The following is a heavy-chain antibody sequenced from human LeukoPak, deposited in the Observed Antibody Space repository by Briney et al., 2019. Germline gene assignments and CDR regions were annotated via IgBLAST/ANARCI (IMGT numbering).Heavy chain of an antibody. CDR3: AGSGSWSNFDY. J-gene: IGHJ4*02. CDR2: IYYSGST. V-gene: IGHV4-30-4*08. D-gene: IGHD6-13*01. CDR1: GGSISSGDYY. Sequence: PSQTLSLTCTVCGGSISSGDYYWSWIRQPPGKGLEWIGYIYYSGSTYYNPSLKSRVTISVDTSKNQFSLKLSSVTAADTAVYYCAGSGSWSNFDYWGQGTLVTVSS.